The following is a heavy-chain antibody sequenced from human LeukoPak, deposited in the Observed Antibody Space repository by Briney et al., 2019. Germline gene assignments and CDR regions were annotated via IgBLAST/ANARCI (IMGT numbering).Heavy chain of an antibody. V-gene: IGHV3-30*04. J-gene: IGHJ4*02. CDR1: GFTFSSYA. D-gene: IGHD2-21*01. CDR3: ARVVGPPIYYFDY. CDR2: ISYDGNNK. Sequence: GRSLRLSCAASGFTFSSYAMHWVRQAPGKGLEWVAVISYDGNNKYYADSVKGRFTISRDNSKNTLYLQMSSLRAEDTAVYYCARVVGPPIYYFDYWGQGTLVTVSS.